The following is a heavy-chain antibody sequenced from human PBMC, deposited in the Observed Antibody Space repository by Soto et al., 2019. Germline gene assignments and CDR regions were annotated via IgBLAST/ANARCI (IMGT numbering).Heavy chain of an antibody. Sequence: SETLSLTCTVSGGSISSYYWSWIRQPPGKGLEWIGYIYYSGSTNYNPSLKSRVTISVDTSKNQFSLKLSSVTAADTAVYYCARQYDRWLENWFDPWGQGTLVTVSS. J-gene: IGHJ5*02. CDR1: GGSISSYY. CDR3: ARQYDRWLENWFDP. D-gene: IGHD2-15*01. V-gene: IGHV4-59*08. CDR2: IYYSGST.